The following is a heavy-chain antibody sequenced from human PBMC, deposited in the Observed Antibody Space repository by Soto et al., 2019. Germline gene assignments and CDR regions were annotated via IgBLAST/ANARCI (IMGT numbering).Heavy chain of an antibody. J-gene: IGHJ6*02. D-gene: IGHD3-10*01. Sequence: QVQLVQSGAEVKKPGSSVKVSCKTSGGTFDNSVLSWVRQAPGQGLEWMGGIAPIFGTTTYAQKFQGRVTITADESTSTAYMELTSLRFEDTAVYFCARPPSITHDISYCMDVWGQGNMVTVSS. CDR3: ARPPSITHDISYCMDV. V-gene: IGHV1-69*12. CDR1: GGTFDNSV. CDR2: IAPIFGTT.